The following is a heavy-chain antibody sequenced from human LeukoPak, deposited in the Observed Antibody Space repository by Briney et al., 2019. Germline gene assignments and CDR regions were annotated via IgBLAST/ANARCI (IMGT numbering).Heavy chain of an antibody. J-gene: IGHJ4*02. V-gene: IGHV3-9*01. CDR2: ISWNSGSI. CDR3: ATPLN. Sequence: PGRSLRLSCAASGFTFDDYAMHWVRQAPGKGLEWVSGISWNSGSIGYADSVKGRFTISRDNAKNSLYLQMNSLRAEDTALYYCATPLNWGQGTLVTVSS. CDR1: GFTFDDYA.